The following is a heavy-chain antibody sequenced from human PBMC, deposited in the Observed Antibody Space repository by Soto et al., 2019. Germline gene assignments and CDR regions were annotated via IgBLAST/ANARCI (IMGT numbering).Heavy chain of an antibody. CDR2: INPNSGGT. CDR1: GYTFTGYY. D-gene: IGHD1-26*01. Sequence: QVQLVQSGAEVKKPGASVKVSCKASGYTFTGYYMHWVRQAPGQGLEWMGWINPNSGGTNYAQKFQGRVTMTRDTSISTAYMGLGRLRSDDTAVYYCARGGYSGSYVGEGVDYWGQGTLVTVSS. V-gene: IGHV1-2*02. CDR3: ARGGYSGSYVGEGVDY. J-gene: IGHJ4*02.